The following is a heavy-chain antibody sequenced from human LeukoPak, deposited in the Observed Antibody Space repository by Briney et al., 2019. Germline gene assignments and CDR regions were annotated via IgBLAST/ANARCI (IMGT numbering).Heavy chain of an antibody. CDR1: GFTFSKYA. Sequence: GGSLRLSCAASGFTFSKYAMSWVRQAPGKGLEWVSAISGSDGNTFYADSVKGRFTISRDNSKNTLSLQMNSLRVEDTALYYCAKDSSVPYGITDWGQGTLVTASS. D-gene: IGHD4-17*01. CDR3: AKDSSVPYGITD. V-gene: IGHV3-23*01. J-gene: IGHJ4*02. CDR2: ISGSDGNT.